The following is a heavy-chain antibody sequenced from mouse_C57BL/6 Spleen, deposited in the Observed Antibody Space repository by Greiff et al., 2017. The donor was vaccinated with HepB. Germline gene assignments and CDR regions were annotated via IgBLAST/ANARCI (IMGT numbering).Heavy chain of an antibody. J-gene: IGHJ3*01. Sequence: EVKLEESGEGLVKPGGSLKLSCAASGFTFSSYAMSWVRQTPEKRLEWVAYISSGGDYIYYADTVKGRFTISRDNARNTLYLQMSSLKSEDTAMYYCTRDIYYYGSSYAFAYWGQGTLVTVSA. CDR2: ISSGGDYI. D-gene: IGHD1-1*01. CDR3: TRDIYYYGSSYAFAY. CDR1: GFTFSSYA. V-gene: IGHV5-9-1*02.